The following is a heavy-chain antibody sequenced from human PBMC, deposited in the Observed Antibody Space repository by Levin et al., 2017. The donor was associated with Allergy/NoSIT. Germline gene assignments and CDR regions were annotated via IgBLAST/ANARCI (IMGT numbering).Heavy chain of an antibody. V-gene: IGHV3-30*18. CDR1: GFTFSLYG. CDR3: AKARGYGSADD. CDR2: MSYEGSNT. D-gene: IGHD5-18*01. J-gene: IGHJ4*02. Sequence: LSGGSLRLSCAASGFTFSLYGMHWVRQAPGKGLEWVAVMSYEGSNTYYADSVKGRFTISRDNSKNTLYLQMDSLGADDTAVYYCAKARGYGSADDWGQGTLVTVSS.